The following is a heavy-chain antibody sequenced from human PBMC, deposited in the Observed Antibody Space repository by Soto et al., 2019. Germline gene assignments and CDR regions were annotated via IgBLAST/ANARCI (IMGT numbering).Heavy chain of an antibody. CDR1: GYSISSGCF. CDR2: MYHDGNT. Sequence: SETLSLTCAVSGYSISSGCFWGLIRQPPGKGLEWIANMYHDGNTHYNPSLKSRVTMSVDTSKNQFSLKLNSVAAADTAVYYCARESYSGYHSYDYWGQGILVTVSS. D-gene: IGHD5-12*01. V-gene: IGHV4-38-2*02. CDR3: ARESYSGYHSYDY. J-gene: IGHJ4*02.